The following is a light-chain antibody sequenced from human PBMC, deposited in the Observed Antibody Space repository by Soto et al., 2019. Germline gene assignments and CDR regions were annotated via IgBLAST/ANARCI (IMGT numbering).Light chain of an antibody. J-gene: IGLJ3*02. CDR2: SNN. CDR1: SSNIGGNT. V-gene: IGLV1-44*01. Sequence: QSVLTQPPSASGTPGQRVTISCSGSSSNIGGNTVNWYQQVPGTAPKLLIYSNNQRPSGVPDRFSGSKGGTSASLAITGLQSEDESDYYCAAWDDSLNGPVFGGGTKLTVL. CDR3: AAWDDSLNGPV.